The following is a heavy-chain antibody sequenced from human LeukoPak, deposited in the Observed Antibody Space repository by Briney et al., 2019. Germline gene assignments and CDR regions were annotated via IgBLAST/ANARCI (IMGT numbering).Heavy chain of an antibody. CDR1: GFSLDDYA. V-gene: IGHV3-9*01. CDR3: VKDMGFDLLKDAFHV. Sequence: GGSLRLSCVGSGFSLDDYAMHWVRQVPGRGLGWVSSISWDSGNQAYTDSVKGRFTISRDNDKNSLYLQMNSLRPEDTALYYCVKDMGFDLLKDAFHVWGQGTLVTVSS. J-gene: IGHJ3*01. D-gene: IGHD3-9*01. CDR2: ISWDSGNQ.